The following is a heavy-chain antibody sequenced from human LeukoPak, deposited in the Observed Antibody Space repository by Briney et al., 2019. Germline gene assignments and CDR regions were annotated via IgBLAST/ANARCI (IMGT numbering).Heavy chain of an antibody. CDR3: ARGDYGFGG. CDR2: IYYSGST. Sequence: SETLSLTCTVSGGSISSSSYYWGWIRQPPGKGLEWIGSIYYSGSTYYNPSLKSRVTISVDTSKNQFSLKLSSVTAADTAVYYCARGDYGFGGWGQGTLVTVSS. J-gene: IGHJ4*02. V-gene: IGHV4-39*07. CDR1: GGSISSSSYY. D-gene: IGHD4-17*01.